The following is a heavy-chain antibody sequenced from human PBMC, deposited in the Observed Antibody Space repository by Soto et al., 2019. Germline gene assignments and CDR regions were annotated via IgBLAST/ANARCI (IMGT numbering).Heavy chain of an antibody. V-gene: IGHV2-5*02. CDR1: GFSLSTSGVG. D-gene: IGHD3-10*01. J-gene: IGHJ5*02. CDR2: IYWDDDK. CDR3: AHNLVLWFGETNPNWFDP. Sequence: QITLKESGPTLVKPTQTLTLTCTFSGFSLSTSGVGVGWIRQPPGKALEWLALIYWDDDKRYSPSLKSRLTITKDTTKNQVVLTMTNMDPVDTATYYRAHNLVLWFGETNPNWFDPWGQGTLVTVSS.